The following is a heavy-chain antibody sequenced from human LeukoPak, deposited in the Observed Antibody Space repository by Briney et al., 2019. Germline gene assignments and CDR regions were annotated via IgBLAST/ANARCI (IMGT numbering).Heavy chain of an antibody. CDR2: ISWNSGSI. CDR3: AKRLWYNWNYPFDY. CDR1: GFTFDDYA. V-gene: IGHV3-9*01. J-gene: IGHJ4*02. D-gene: IGHD1-7*01. Sequence: GRSLRLSCAASGFTFDDYAMHWVRQAPGKGLEWVSGISWNSGSIGYADSAKGRFTISRDNSKNTLYLQMNSLRAEDTAVYYCAKRLWYNWNYPFDYWGQGTLVTVSS.